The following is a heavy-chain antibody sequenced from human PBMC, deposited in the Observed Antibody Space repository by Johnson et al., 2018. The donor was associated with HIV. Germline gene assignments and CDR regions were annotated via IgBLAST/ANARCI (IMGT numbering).Heavy chain of an antibody. CDR2: IYRGGST. J-gene: IGHJ3*02. V-gene: IGHV3-66*01. Sequence: EVQLVESGGGLVRPGGSLRLSCAASEFSVSGNYMTWVRQAPGKGLEWVAVIYRGGSTYYAESAKGRFTISRDNSKNTVYLQMNSLRAEDTAVYYCTTGVFHAFDIWGQGTVVTVSS. D-gene: IGHD1-1*01. CDR3: TTGVFHAFDI. CDR1: EFSVSGNY.